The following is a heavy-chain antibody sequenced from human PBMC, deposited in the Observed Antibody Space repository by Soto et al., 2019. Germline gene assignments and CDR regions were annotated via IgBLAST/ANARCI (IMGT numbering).Heavy chain of an antibody. V-gene: IGHV5-10-1*01. CDR1: GYSFTSYW. J-gene: IGHJ4*02. Sequence: GESLKISCKGSGYSFTSYWISWVRQMPGKGLEWMGRIDPSDSYTNYSPSFQGHVTISADKSISTAYLQWSSLKASDTAMYYCASLYSGSYPFDYWGQGTLVTVSS. CDR3: ASLYSGSYPFDY. CDR2: IDPSDSYT. D-gene: IGHD1-26*01.